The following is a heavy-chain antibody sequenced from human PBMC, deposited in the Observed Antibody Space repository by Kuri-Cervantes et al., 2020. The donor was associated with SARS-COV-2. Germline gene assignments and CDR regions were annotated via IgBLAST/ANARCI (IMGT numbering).Heavy chain of an antibody. V-gene: IGHV3-48*01. CDR2: ISSGSRSK. D-gene: IGHD3-10*01. CDR1: GFIFNAYD. CDR3: VRGIVGPNYGYTGSYFDS. Sequence: GESLKISCAASGFIFNAYDMSWVRQAPGKGLEWVSYISSGSRSKYYGDSVKGRFTISRDNAKQLLYLQMNSLRAEDTAVYYCVRGIVGPNYGYTGSYFDSWGQGTLVTDSS. J-gene: IGHJ4*02.